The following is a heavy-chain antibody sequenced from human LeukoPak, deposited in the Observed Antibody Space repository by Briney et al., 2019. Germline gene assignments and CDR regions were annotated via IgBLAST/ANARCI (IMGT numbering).Heavy chain of an antibody. CDR1: GFTFSSYA. V-gene: IGHV3-23*01. Sequence: GGSLRLSCAASGFTFSSYAMSWVRQAPGKGLEWVSAISGSGGSTYYADSVKGRFTISRDNAKNSLYLQMNSLRAEDTAVYYCARNGPYYYESSGLYYFDYWGQGTLVTVSS. D-gene: IGHD3-22*01. CDR3: ARNGPYYYESSGLYYFDY. J-gene: IGHJ4*02. CDR2: ISGSGGST.